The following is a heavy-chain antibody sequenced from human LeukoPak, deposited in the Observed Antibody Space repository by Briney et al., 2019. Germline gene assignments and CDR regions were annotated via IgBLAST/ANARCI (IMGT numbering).Heavy chain of an antibody. CDR3: ARGAYYYDSSGPGGWFDP. V-gene: IGHV4-4*07. CDR2: IYTSGST. Sequence: SETLSLTCTVSGGSISSYYWSWIRQPAGKGLEWIGRIYTSGSTNYNPSLTSRVTMSVDTSKNQFSLKLSSVTAADTAVYYCARGAYYYDSSGPGGWFDPWGQGTLVTVSS. D-gene: IGHD3-22*01. J-gene: IGHJ5*02. CDR1: GGSISSYY.